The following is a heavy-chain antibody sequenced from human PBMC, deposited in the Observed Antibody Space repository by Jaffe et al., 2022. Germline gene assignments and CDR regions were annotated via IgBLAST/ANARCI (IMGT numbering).Heavy chain of an antibody. V-gene: IGHV4-38-2*02. J-gene: IGHJ4*02. D-gene: IGHD2-15*01. Sequence: QMQLQESGPGLVKPSETLSLTCAVSGYSITSDYYWGWIRQPPGKGLEWIGSISHSGRTYYNPSLKSRVTISIDTYNNQLSLRLNSVTAADTAVYYCARDVRSAQHYWGQGTLVTVSS. CDR2: ISHSGRT. CDR1: GYSITSDYY. CDR3: ARDVRSAQHY.